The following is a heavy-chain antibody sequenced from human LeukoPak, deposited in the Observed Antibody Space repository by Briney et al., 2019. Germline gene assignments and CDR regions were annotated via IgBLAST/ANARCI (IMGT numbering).Heavy chain of an antibody. Sequence: GGSLRLSCTVSGFTVSSNSMSWVRQAPGKGLEWVSFIYSDNTHYSDSVKGRFTISRDNSKNPLYLHMNSLRAEDTTVYYCARRAGAYSHPYDYWGQGTLVTVSS. J-gene: IGHJ4*02. CDR3: ARRAGAYSHPYDY. V-gene: IGHV3-53*01. D-gene: IGHD4/OR15-4a*01. CDR2: IYSDNT. CDR1: GFTVSSNS.